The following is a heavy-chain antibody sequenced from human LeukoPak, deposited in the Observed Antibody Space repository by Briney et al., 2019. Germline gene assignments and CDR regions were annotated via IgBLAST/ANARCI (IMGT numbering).Heavy chain of an antibody. CDR2: INPSGGST. D-gene: IGHD2-15*01. V-gene: IGHV1-46*01. J-gene: IGHJ5*02. Sequence: ASVKVSCKASGYTFTSYYMHWVRQAPGQGLEWMGIINPSGGSTSHAQKFQGRVTMTRDTSTSTVYMELSSLRSEDTAVYYCARDGGYCSGGSCSENWFDPWGQGTLVTVSS. CDR3: ARDGGYCSGGSCSENWFDP. CDR1: GYTFTSYY.